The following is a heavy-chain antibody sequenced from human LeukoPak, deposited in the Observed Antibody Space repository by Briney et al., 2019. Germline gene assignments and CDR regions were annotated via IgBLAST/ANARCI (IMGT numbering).Heavy chain of an antibody. J-gene: IGHJ4*02. CDR2: INQDGSEE. V-gene: IGHV3-7*01. CDR1: GFAVSNYW. CDR3: VRDGGVSGYDLLDY. D-gene: IGHD5-12*01. Sequence: GPTLRISCAASGFAVSNYWISCGRQPPGKEMEWVAHINQDGSEEHYMDSVKARFIISRDNAKNSLSPQMDSLRAEDTAVYYCVRDGGVSGYDLLDYWGQGTLVTVSS.